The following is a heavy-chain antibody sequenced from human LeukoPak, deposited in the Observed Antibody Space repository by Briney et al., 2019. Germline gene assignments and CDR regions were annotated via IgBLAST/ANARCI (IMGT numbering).Heavy chain of an antibody. CDR3: AREIAAAGTDNWFDP. CDR1: GGSISSSSYY. J-gene: IGHJ5*02. V-gene: IGHV4-39*02. Sequence: KPSETLSLTCTVSGGSISSSSYYWGWIRQPPGKGLEWIGSIYYSGSTYYNPSLKSRVTISVDTSKNQFSLKLSSVTAADTAVYYCAREIAAAGTDNWFDPWGQGTLVTVSS. D-gene: IGHD6-13*01. CDR2: IYYSGST.